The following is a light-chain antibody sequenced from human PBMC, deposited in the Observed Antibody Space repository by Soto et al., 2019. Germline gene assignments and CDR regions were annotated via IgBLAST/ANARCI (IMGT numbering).Light chain of an antibody. CDR1: SSDVGGYNY. Sequence: QSALTQPPSASGSPGQSVTISCTGTSSDVGGYNYVSWYQQHPGKAPKLMIYEVSKRPSGVPDRFSGSKSGNTASLTVSGLHDEDEADYYCSSYAGSSVVFGGGTKLTVL. CDR2: EVS. J-gene: IGLJ2*01. V-gene: IGLV2-8*01. CDR3: SSYAGSSVV.